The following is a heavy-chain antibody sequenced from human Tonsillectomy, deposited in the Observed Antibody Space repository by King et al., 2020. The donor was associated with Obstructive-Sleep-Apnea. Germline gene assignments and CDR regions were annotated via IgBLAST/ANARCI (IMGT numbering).Heavy chain of an antibody. J-gene: IGHJ4*02. Sequence: VQLQQWGAGLLKPSETLSLTCAVYGGSFSDYYWSWIRQPPGKGLEWIGEINHSGNTNYNPSLKSRVTISVDTSKNQFSLKLSSVTAADTAMYYCATGSSSWYPDYFDYWGQGTLVTVSS. CDR3: ATGSSSWYPDYFDY. D-gene: IGHD6-13*01. CDR2: INHSGNT. V-gene: IGHV4-34*01. CDR1: GGSFSDYY.